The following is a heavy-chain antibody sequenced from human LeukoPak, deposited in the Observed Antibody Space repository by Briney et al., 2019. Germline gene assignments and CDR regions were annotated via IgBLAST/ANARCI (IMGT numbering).Heavy chain of an antibody. Sequence: ASVKVSCKASGYTFTSYGISWVRQAPGQGLEWMGWISAYNGNTNYAQELQGRVTMTTDTSTSTAYMELRSLRSDDTAVYYCARDLTLIAAGSGSWFDPWGQGTLVTVSS. CDR3: ARDLTLIAAGSGSWFDP. V-gene: IGHV1-18*01. CDR2: ISAYNGNT. CDR1: GYTFTSYG. D-gene: IGHD6-25*01. J-gene: IGHJ5*02.